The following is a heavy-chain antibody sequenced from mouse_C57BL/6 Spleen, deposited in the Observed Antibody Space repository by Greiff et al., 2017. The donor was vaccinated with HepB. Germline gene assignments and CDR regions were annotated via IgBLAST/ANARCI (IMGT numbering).Heavy chain of an antibody. CDR1: GFTFSSYA. V-gene: IGHV5-4*01. CDR2: ISDGGSYT. J-gene: IGHJ1*03. Sequence: EVKLVESGGGLVKPGGSLKLSCAASGFTFSSYAMSWVRQTPEKRLEWVATISDGGSYTYYPDNVKGRFTISRDNAKNNLYLQMSHLKSEDTAMYYCAREYSSRYFDVWGTGTTVTVSS. CDR3: AREYSSRYFDV. D-gene: IGHD1-1*01.